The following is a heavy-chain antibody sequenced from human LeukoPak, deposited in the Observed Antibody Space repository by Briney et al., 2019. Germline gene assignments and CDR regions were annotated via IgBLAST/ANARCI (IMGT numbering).Heavy chain of an antibody. CDR3: ARPTHDSRGYYSFDY. J-gene: IGHJ4*02. D-gene: IGHD3-22*01. CDR1: GFTVSRNY. V-gene: IGHV4-4*02. Sequence: PGGSLRLSCAASGFTVSRNYMSWVRQAPGKGLEWIGEVYQSGHTNYHPSLSSRVSISPDKSKNQFSLKLTSVTAADTAVYYCARPTHDSRGYYSFDYWGQGILVTVSS. CDR2: VYQSGHT.